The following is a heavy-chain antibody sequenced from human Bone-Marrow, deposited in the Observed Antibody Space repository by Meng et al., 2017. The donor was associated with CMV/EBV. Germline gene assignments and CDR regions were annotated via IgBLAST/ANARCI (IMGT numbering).Heavy chain of an antibody. V-gene: IGHV1-69*04. CDR3: ARELILAVAGQLSGRNSDFYYYGMDV. J-gene: IGHJ6*02. CDR1: GGTFSSYT. CDR2: IIPILGIA. Sequence: SVKVSCKASGGTFSSYTISWVRQAPGQGLEWMGRIIPILGIANYAQKFQGRVTITADKSTSTAYMELSSLRSEDTAVYYCARELILAVAGQLSGRNSDFYYYGMDVWAQGTTATVSS. D-gene: IGHD2/OR15-2a*01.